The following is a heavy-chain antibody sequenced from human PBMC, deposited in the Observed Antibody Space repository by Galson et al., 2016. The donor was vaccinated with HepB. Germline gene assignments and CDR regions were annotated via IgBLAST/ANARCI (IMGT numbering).Heavy chain of an antibody. CDR3: ARDNSRTIFGVFFPKSLGY. CDR1: GYSFTSYG. V-gene: IGHV1-18*01. J-gene: IGHJ4*02. CDR2: ISTYNGNT. D-gene: IGHD3-3*01. Sequence: SVKVSCKASGYSFTSYGISWVRQAPGQGLEWMGWISTYNGNTNYAPKLQGRATMTTDTSTNTAYMEVRSLRSDDTAVYYCARDNSRTIFGVFFPKSLGYWGQGTLVTVSS.